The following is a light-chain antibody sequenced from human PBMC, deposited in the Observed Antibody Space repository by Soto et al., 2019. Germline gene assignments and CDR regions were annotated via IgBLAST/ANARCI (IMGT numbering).Light chain of an antibody. J-gene: IGLJ1*01. CDR2: NNL. V-gene: IGLV1-40*01. Sequence: QSVLTQPPSVSGAPGQRVTISCTGSSSNFGAGYEVHWYKQLPGAAPTLVIFNNLNRPSGVPERFSGSKSGTSASLVISGLQAEYEADYYCQSFDSSLRVYVFGSGTKLTVL. CDR1: SSNFGAGYE. CDR3: QSFDSSLRVYV.